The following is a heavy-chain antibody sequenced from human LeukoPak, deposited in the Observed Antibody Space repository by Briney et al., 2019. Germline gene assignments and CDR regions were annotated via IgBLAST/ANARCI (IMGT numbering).Heavy chain of an antibody. J-gene: IGHJ4*02. CDR2: INTDNGNT. CDR3: ARGLQTSHYDSTTYYAVY. CDR1: GYTFANYA. V-gene: IGHV1-3*04. Sequence: ASVKVSCKASGYTFANYAMHWVRQAPGQRPEWMGWINTDNGNTKYSQKFQGRLTITRATSASTAYMEVSSLTSEDTAVYYCARGLQTSHYDSTTYYAVYWGQGTLVTVSS. D-gene: IGHD3-22*01.